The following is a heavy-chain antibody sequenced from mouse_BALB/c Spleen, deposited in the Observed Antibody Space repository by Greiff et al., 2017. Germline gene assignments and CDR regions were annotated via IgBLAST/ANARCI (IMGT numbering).Heavy chain of an antibody. D-gene: IGHD2-3*01. V-gene: IGHV5-6-4*01. J-gene: IGHJ4*01. CDR2: ISSGGSYT. Sequence: EVHLVESGGGLVKPGGSLKLSCAASGFTFSSYTMSWVRQTPEKRLEWVATISSGGSYTYYPDSVKGRFTISRDNAKNTLYLQMSSLKSEDTAMYDCASHYDGYLYAMDYWGQGTSVTVSS. CDR3: ASHYDGYLYAMDY. CDR1: GFTFSSYT.